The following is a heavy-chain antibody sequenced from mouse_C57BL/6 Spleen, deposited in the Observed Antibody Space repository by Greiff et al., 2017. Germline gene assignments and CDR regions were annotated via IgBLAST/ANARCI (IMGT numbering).Heavy chain of an antibody. V-gene: IGHV1-15*01. Sequence: QVHVKQSGAELVRPGASVTLSCKASGYTFTDYEMHWVKQTPVHGLEWIGAIDPETGGTAYNQKFKGKAILTADKSTSTAYMELRSLTSEDSAVYYCTRIYYYDSRDWYFDVWGTGTTVTVSS. CDR2: IDPETGGT. CDR3: TRIYYYDSRDWYFDV. J-gene: IGHJ1*03. CDR1: GYTFTDYE. D-gene: IGHD1-1*01.